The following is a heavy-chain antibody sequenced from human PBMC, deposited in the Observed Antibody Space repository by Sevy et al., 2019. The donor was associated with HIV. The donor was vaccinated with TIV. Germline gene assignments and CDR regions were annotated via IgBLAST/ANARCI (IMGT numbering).Heavy chain of an antibody. CDR1: GYTFTSYG. Sequence: ASVKVSCKASGYTFTSYGISWVRQAPGRGLEWMGWISAYNGNTNYAQKLQGRVTMTTDTSTSTAYMELRSLRSDDTAVYYCARPYDSSGYYYVSYFDYWGQGTLVTVSS. CDR3: ARPYDSSGYYYVSYFDY. V-gene: IGHV1-18*04. J-gene: IGHJ4*02. D-gene: IGHD3-22*01. CDR2: ISAYNGNT.